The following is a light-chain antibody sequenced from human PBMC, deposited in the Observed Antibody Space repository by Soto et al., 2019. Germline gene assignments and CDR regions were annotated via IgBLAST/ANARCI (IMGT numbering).Light chain of an antibody. J-gene: IGKJ1*01. V-gene: IGKV3-15*01. CDR3: QQYNNWPRRK. CDR2: GAS. Sequence: EIVMTQSPATLSVSPGGRATLSCRASQSVSSNLAWYQQKPGQAPRLLIYGASTRATGIPARFSGSGSGTEFTLTISSLQSEDFAVYYCQQYNNWPRRKFGQGTKVDIK. CDR1: QSVSSN.